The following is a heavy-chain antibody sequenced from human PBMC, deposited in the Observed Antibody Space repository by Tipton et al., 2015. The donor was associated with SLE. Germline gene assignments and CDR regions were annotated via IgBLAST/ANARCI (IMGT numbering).Heavy chain of an antibody. D-gene: IGHD3-10*01. Sequence: TLSLTCTVSGGSISSYYWSWIRQPPGKGLEWIGYIYYSGSTNYNPSLKSRVTISVDTSKNQFSLRLSSVTAADTAVYYCARGLIYGSGSPGDSWGQGTLVTVSS. CDR3: ARGLIYGSGSPGDS. V-gene: IGHV4-59*12. CDR2: IYYSGST. CDR1: GGSISSYY. J-gene: IGHJ4*02.